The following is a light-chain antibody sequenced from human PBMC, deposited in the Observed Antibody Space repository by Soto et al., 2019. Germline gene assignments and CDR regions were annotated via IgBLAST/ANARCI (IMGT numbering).Light chain of an antibody. J-gene: IGKJ4*01. V-gene: IGKV1-9*01. Sequence: IQLTQSPSSLSASVGDRVTITCRASQAIINYLAWYQQKPGKAPQLLIYGASTLQSGVPSRFSGSGSGTHFTLTVSSLQPEDFATYYCQQSYSTPPTFGGGTKVDIK. CDR1: QAIINY. CDR2: GAS. CDR3: QQSYSTPPT.